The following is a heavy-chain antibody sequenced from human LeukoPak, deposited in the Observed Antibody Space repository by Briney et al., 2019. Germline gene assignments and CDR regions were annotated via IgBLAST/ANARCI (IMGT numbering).Heavy chain of an antibody. V-gene: IGHV3-23*01. CDR3: AKGSQSSGWYG. CDR2: ISGSGHST. CDR1: GFTFSSYA. J-gene: IGHJ4*02. D-gene: IGHD6-19*01. Sequence: GGSLILSCAASGFTFSSYAMSWVRQAPGKGLEWVSAISGSGHSTYYADSVKGRFTISRDNSKNTLYLEMNSLRAEDTAVYYCAKGSQSSGWYGWGQGTLVTVSS.